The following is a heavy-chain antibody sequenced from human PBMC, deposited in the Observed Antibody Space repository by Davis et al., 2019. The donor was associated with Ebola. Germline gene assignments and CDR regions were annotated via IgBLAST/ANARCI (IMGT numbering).Heavy chain of an antibody. J-gene: IGHJ6*02. CDR2: IYYSGST. Sequence: SETLSLTCTVSGGSFSSSSYYWGWIRQPPGKGLEWIGSIYYSGSTYYNVSLKSRVTISVDTSKNQFSLKLSSVTAADTAVYYCATSSSWYSTGMDVWGQGTTVTVSS. CDR1: GGSFSSSSYY. V-gene: IGHV4-39*07. CDR3: ATSSSWYSTGMDV. D-gene: IGHD6-13*01.